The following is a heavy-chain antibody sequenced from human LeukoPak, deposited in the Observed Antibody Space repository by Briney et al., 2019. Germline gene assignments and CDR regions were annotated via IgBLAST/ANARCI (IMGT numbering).Heavy chain of an antibody. J-gene: IGHJ4*02. Sequence: GGSLRLSCAASGFTFSSYGMHWVRQAPGKGLEWVAVISYDGSNKYYADSVKGRFTISRDNSKNTLYLQMNSLRAEDTAVYYCVRRIAVAGTWVFDYWGQGTLVTVSS. CDR2: ISYDGSNK. CDR1: GFTFSSYG. CDR3: VRRIAVAGTWVFDY. V-gene: IGHV3-30*03. D-gene: IGHD6-19*01.